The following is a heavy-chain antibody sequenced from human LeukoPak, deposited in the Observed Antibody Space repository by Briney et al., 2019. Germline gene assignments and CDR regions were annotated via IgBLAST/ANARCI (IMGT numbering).Heavy chain of an antibody. V-gene: IGHV3-30*01. J-gene: IGHJ3*02. CDR1: GFTFSSYA. Sequence: PGGSLRLSCAASGFTFSSYAMHWVRQAPGKGLEWVAVISYDGSNKYYADSVKGRFTISRDNPKNTLYLQMNSLRAEDTAVYYCARAGGSWTADAFDIWGQGTMVTVSS. CDR2: ISYDGSNK. D-gene: IGHD6-13*01. CDR3: ARAGGSWTADAFDI.